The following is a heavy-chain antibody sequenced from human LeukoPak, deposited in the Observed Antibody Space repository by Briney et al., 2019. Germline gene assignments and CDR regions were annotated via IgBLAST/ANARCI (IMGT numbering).Heavy chain of an antibody. CDR3: AREAYCGGDCSISHFDY. J-gene: IGHJ4*02. V-gene: IGHV1-2*06. CDR1: GYTFTRYY. Sequence: GASVKVSCKASGYTFTRYYMHWVRQAPGQGLEWMGRINPNSGGTNYAQKFQARVAMTRDTSISTAYMELSRLTSDDTAVYFCAREAYCGGDCSISHFDYWGQGTLVTVSS. D-gene: IGHD2-21*02. CDR2: INPNSGGT.